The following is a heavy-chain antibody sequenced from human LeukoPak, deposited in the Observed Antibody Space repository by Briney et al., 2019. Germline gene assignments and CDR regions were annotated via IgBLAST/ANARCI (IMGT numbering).Heavy chain of an antibody. V-gene: IGHV1-69*13. CDR3: ARPYCSSTRCQYYYYYYGMDV. CDR1: GGTFSSYA. Sequence: SVKVSCKASGGTFSSYAISWVRQAPGQGLEWMGGIIPIFGTANYAQKFQGRVTITADESTSTAYMELSSLRSEDTAVYYCARPYCSSTRCQYYYYYYGMDVWGQGTTVTVSS. J-gene: IGHJ6*02. D-gene: IGHD2-2*01. CDR2: IIPIFGTA.